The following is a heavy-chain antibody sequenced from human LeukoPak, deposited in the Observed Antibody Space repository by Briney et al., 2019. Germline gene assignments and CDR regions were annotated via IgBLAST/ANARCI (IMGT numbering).Heavy chain of an antibody. V-gene: IGHV1-18*01. D-gene: IGHD2-2*01. J-gene: IGHJ5*02. CDR3: ARPMIRDVVVPAATWFDP. CDR1: GYTFTSYG. CDR2: ISAYNGNT. Sequence: GASVNVSCKASGYTFTSYGISWVRQAPGQGLEWMGWISAYNGNTNYAQKLQGRVTMTTDTSTSTAYMELRSLRSDDTAVYYCARPMIRDVVVPAATWFDPWGQGTLVTVSS.